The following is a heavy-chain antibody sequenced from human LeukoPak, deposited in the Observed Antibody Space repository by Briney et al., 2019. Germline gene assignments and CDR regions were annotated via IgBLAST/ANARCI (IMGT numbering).Heavy chain of an antibody. CDR1: GGSFSGYY. CDR3: ARGRITKYNWFDP. D-gene: IGHD1-1*01. J-gene: IGHJ5*02. Sequence: SETLSLTCAVYGGSFSGYYWSWIRQPPGKGLEWIGEINHSGSTNYNPSLKSRVTISVDTSKNQFSLKLSSVTAADTAVYYCARGRITKYNWFDPCGQGTLVTVSS. V-gene: IGHV4-34*01. CDR2: INHSGST.